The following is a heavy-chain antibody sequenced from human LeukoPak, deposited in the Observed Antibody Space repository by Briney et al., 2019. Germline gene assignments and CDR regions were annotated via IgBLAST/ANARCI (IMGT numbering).Heavy chain of an antibody. Sequence: PSQTLSLTCTVSGGSISSGGNYWGWIRHPPRTGLEWIGYIYYSGSTYYNPSLKSRVTISVDTSKNQFSLKLNSVTAADTAVYYCARGDLYSSSWYNWGQGTLVTVSS. CDR2: IYYSGST. CDR3: ARGDLYSSSWYN. D-gene: IGHD6-13*01. J-gene: IGHJ4*02. CDR1: GGSISSGGNY. V-gene: IGHV4-30-4*08.